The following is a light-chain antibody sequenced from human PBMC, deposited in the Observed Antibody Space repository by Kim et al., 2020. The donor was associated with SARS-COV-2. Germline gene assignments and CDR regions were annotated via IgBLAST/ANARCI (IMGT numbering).Light chain of an antibody. J-gene: IGKJ2*01. CDR2: WAS. V-gene: IGKV4-1*01. Sequence: DIVMRQSPDSLAVSLGERATINCTSSQSVLHRSKDKKCLAWYQQRPGQSPQLLLYWASTRASGVSDRFSGSGSETDFTLTIDNLQAEDVAVYQCQQHYTAPHTFGQGTKLEI. CDR3: QQHYTAPHT. CDR1: QSVLHRSKDKKC.